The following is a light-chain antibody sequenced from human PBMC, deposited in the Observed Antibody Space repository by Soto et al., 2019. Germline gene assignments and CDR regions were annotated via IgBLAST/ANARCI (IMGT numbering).Light chain of an antibody. CDR2: DVN. V-gene: IGLV2-11*01. Sequence: QSALTQPRSVSGSPGQSVTISCTGTSSNVGRYNSVSWYQQHPGKAPKFMIYDVNKRPSGVPDRFSGSKSGNTASLTISGLQAEDEDDYYCCSYTGDNPYYVFGAGTKLTVL. J-gene: IGLJ1*01. CDR1: SSNVGRYNS. CDR3: CSYTGDNPYYV.